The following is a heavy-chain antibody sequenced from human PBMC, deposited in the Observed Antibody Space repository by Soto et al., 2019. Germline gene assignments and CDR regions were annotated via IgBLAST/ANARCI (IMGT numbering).Heavy chain of an antibody. CDR2: ISSASSET. Sequence: VGSLRLSCEASGFTFSRVSMNWVRQFPGKGLEWVASISSASSETWYADSVKGRFIISRDNAQNSLFLQMNTLRPEDSAIYYCARVAYWGPGTQVTVSS. V-gene: IGHV3-21*04. CDR1: GFTFSRVS. J-gene: IGHJ4*02. CDR3: ARVAY.